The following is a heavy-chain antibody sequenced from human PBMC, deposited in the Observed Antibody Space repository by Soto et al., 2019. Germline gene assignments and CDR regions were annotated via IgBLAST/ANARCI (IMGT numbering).Heavy chain of an antibody. J-gene: IGHJ4*02. CDR2: ISSSSSYI. D-gene: IGHD2-15*01. CDR3: ASLVVVAAPSDY. Sequence: LSLTCAASGFTFSSYSMNWVRQAPGKGLEWVSSISSSSSYIYYADSVKGRFTISRDNAKNSLYLQMNSLRAEDTAVYYCASLVVVAAPSDYWGQGTLVTVSS. CDR1: GFTFSSYS. V-gene: IGHV3-21*01.